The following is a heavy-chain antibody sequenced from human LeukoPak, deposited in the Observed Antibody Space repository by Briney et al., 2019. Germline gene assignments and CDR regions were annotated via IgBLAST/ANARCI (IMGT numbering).Heavy chain of an antibody. V-gene: IGHV3-74*01. CDR2: INSDGSMT. D-gene: IGHD2-21*02. J-gene: IGHJ4*02. CDR3: ARELPREVTLDY. Sequence: GGSLRLSCAASGFTLSSYEMHWVRQAPGKGLGGVSRINSDGSMTGYADSVKGRFTISRDNAKNTLYLQMNGLRAEDTAIYYCARELPREVTLDYWGQGTLVTVSS. CDR1: GFTLSSYE.